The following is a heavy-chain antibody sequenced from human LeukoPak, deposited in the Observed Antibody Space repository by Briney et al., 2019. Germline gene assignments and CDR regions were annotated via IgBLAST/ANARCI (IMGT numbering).Heavy chain of an antibody. CDR1: GFTFSSYG. D-gene: IGHD4-23*01. V-gene: IGHV3-33*01. J-gene: IGHJ4*02. CDR2: IWYDGSNK. Sequence: GGSLRLSCAASGFTFSSYGMHWVRQAPGKGLEWVAVIWYDGSNKYYADSVKGRFTISRDNSMDSLYLQMNSLRVEDTAVYYCARDDDGNLDFWGQGTLVAVSS. CDR3: ARDDDGNLDF.